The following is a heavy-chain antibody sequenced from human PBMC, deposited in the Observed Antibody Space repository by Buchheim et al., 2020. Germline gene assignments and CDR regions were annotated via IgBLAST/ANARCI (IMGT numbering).Heavy chain of an antibody. V-gene: IGHV3-33*01. Sequence: QVQLVESGGGVVQVGRSLRLSCAASGFTFRNYGMHWVRQAPGKGLEWVTLIWDDGSNKNYADSVKGRFTITKDTSKNLLYLQMNSLRAEDTAVYYCASGRCGGGICYFDYWGQGNL. CDR3: ASGRCGGGICYFDY. CDR1: GFTFRNYG. J-gene: IGHJ4*02. CDR2: IWDDGSNK. D-gene: IGHD2-15*01.